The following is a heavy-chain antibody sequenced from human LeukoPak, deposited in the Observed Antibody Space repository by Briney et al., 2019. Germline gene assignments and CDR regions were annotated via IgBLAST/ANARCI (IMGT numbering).Heavy chain of an antibody. J-gene: IGHJ4*02. CDR1: GSTFTGYY. CDR3: AKRCGDYSSSWYHFDY. CDR2: IHPSTGGT. Sequence: GASVKVSCKASGSTFTGYYLHWVRQAPGQGLEWMGWIHPSTGGTKFAQRFQGRVTMTWDTSINTAYMELSSLRSDDTAVYYCAKRCGDYSSSWYHFDYWGQGTLVTVSS. V-gene: IGHV1-2*02. D-gene: IGHD6-13*01.